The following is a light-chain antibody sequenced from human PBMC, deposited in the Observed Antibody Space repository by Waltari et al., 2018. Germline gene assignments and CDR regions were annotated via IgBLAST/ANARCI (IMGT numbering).Light chain of an antibody. Sequence: QAVVTQEPSLTVSPGGTVTLTCASSTGPVTSDNYPYWFQQKPGQVPRTLIYDTSDKHSWPPARFPGSLRGGKAALTLSDAQPEDEADYYCLVGYSGVVVIGGGTKLTVL. CDR1: TGPVTSDNY. CDR2: DTS. J-gene: IGLJ2*01. V-gene: IGLV7-46*01. CDR3: LVGYSGVVV.